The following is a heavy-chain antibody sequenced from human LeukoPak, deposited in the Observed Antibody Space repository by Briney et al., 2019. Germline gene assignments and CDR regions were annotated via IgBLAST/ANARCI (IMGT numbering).Heavy chain of an antibody. D-gene: IGHD4-17*01. CDR3: ARHGVGRYYGDYPPLFYFDY. CDR2: IYPGDSDT. Sequence: GESLKISCKGSGYSFTSYWIGWVRRMPGKGLEWMGIIYPGDSDTRYSPSFQGQVTISADKSISTAYLQWSSLKASDTAMYYCARHGVGRYYGDYPPLFYFDYWGQGTLVTVSS. V-gene: IGHV5-51*01. CDR1: GYSFTSYW. J-gene: IGHJ4*02.